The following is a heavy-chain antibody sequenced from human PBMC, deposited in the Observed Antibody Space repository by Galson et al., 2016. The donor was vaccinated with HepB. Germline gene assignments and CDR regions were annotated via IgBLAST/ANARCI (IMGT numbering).Heavy chain of an antibody. CDR3: TRGKELGRGFHS. Sequence: CAISGDSVSSNNAGWNWIRQSPSRGLEWLGRTYYRSKWFYDYAESVKSRITIKPDTTKNQLSLQLNSVTVEDTAVHYCTRGKELGRGFHSWGQGTLVIVSS. D-gene: IGHD7-27*01. CDR2: TYYRSKWFY. V-gene: IGHV6-1*01. CDR1: GDSVSSNNAG. J-gene: IGHJ4*02.